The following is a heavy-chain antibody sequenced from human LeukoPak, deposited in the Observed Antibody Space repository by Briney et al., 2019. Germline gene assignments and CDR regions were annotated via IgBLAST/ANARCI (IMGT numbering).Heavy chain of an antibody. J-gene: IGHJ4*02. D-gene: IGHD4-17*01. CDR1: GYTFTDYY. CDR2: VDPEDGES. Sequence: ASVKVSCKVSGYTFTDYYMHWVQQAPGKGLEWMGLVDPEDGESIYAEKFQGRVTITADTSTDTAYMELGSLRFDDTAVYYCATGYGDYGGAYWGQGTLVTVSS. CDR3: ATGYGDYGGAY. V-gene: IGHV1-69-2*01.